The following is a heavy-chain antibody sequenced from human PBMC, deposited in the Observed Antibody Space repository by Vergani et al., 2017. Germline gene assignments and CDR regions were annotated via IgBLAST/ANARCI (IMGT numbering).Heavy chain of an antibody. CDR2: IYYSGST. J-gene: IGHJ4*02. D-gene: IGHD3-9*01. V-gene: IGHV4-59*01. Sequence: QVQLQESGPGLVKPSETLSLTCTVSGGSISSYYWSWIRQPPGKGLEWIGYIYYSGSTNYNPSLKSRVTISVDTSKNQFSLKLSSVTAAGTAVYYCARGDYDILTGFDYWGQGTLVTVSS. CDR1: GGSISSYY. CDR3: ARGDYDILTGFDY.